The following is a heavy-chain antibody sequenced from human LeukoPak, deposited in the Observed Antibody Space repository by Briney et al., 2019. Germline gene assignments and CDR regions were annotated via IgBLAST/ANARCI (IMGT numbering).Heavy chain of an antibody. Sequence: GASVKVSCKASGYTFTSYAMHWVRQAPGQRLEWMGWINAGNGNTKYSQEFQGRVTITRDTSASTAYMELSSLRSDDTAVYYCARSMRLWFGAHFDYWGQGTLVTVSS. CDR3: ARSMRLWFGAHFDY. CDR2: INAGNGNT. CDR1: GYTFTSYA. V-gene: IGHV1-3*01. D-gene: IGHD3-10*01. J-gene: IGHJ4*02.